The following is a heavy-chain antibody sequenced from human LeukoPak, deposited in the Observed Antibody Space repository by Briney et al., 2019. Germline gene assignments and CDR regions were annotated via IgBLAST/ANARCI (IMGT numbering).Heavy chain of an antibody. D-gene: IGHD1-26*01. CDR2: ISGGGDST. V-gene: IGHV3-23*01. CDR3: AKRERRNGGPFEY. CDR1: GFTFGTYA. Sequence: GGSLRLSCAASGFTFGTYAMGWVRQAPGKGLEWVSDISGGGDSTFYADSVKGRFTISRDDSKNTLFLQMNNLRTEDTAMYYCAKRERRNGGPFEYWGRGALVTVSS. J-gene: IGHJ4*02.